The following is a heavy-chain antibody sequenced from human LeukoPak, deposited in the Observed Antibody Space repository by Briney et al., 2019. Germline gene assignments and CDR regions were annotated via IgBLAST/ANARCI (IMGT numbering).Heavy chain of an antibody. V-gene: IGHV3-74*01. D-gene: IGHD3-22*01. CDR3: ARANHPTYYDSSGYYQDY. CDR2: ISSDGSGT. CDR1: GFTFSSYW. J-gene: IGHJ4*02. Sequence: LTGGSLRLSCAVSGFTFSSYWMHWVRQAPGKGLVWVSRISSDGSGTSYADSVKGRFTISRDNAKNTLYLQMNSLRAEDTGVYYCARANHPTYYDSSGYYQDYWGQGTLVTVSS.